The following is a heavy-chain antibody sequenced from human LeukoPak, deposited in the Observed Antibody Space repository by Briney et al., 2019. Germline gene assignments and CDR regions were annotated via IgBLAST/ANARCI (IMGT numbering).Heavy chain of an antibody. Sequence: PGGSLRLSCAASGFTFSDYRMNWVRQAPGKGLEWISYISNDLSTIHYAASVKGRFTISRDNARNSLCLQMDSLRAEDTAVYFCARARGGRTYSETGGYPVFDNWGQGTLVTVSS. V-gene: IGHV3-48*04. CDR2: ISNDLSTI. D-gene: IGHD2-8*02. CDR1: GFTFSDYR. CDR3: ARARGGRTYSETGGYPVFDN. J-gene: IGHJ4*02.